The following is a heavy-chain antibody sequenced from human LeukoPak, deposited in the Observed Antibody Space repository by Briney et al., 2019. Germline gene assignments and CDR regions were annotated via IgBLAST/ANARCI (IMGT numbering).Heavy chain of an antibody. CDR2: IIPIFGTA. J-gene: IGHJ5*02. CDR1: GGTFSSYA. CDR3: AREIAGIAAAGTNWFDP. Sequence: ASVKVSCKASGGTFSSYATSWVRQAPGQGLEWMGGIIPIFGTANYAQKFQGRVTITTDESTSTAYMELSSLRSEDTAVYYCAREIAGIAAAGTNWFDPWGQGTLVTVSS. V-gene: IGHV1-69*05. D-gene: IGHD6-13*01.